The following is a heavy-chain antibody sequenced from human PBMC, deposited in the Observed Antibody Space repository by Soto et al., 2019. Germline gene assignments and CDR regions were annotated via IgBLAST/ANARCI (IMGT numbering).Heavy chain of an antibody. CDR2: ISYDGSNK. CDR1: GFTFRTYA. Sequence: PGGSLRPPGAAPGFTFRTYAMHGFAQSPGKGREWVAVISYDGSNKYYADSVKGRFTISRDNSKNKLYLQMNSLRAEDTAVYYCARSYDILTGYYNPWYFDLWGRGTLVTVSS. V-gene: IGHV3-30-3*01. J-gene: IGHJ2*01. CDR3: ARSYDILTGYYNPWYFDL. D-gene: IGHD3-9*01.